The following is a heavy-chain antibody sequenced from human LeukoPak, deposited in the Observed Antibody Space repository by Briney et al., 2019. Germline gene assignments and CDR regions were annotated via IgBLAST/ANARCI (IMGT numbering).Heavy chain of an antibody. V-gene: IGHV3-13*01. CDR1: GFTLGGHD. CDR3: VREARGYHYTYFDY. Sequence: GGSLRLSCTASGFTLGGHDMHWVRQTTGDGLEWCAAVSAGHHAFYAGSVKGRFTVSREDAKNSLYLQINSLRAGDTAVYYCVREARGYHYTYFDYWGQGSLVTVSS. J-gene: IGHJ4*02. CDR2: VSAGHHA. D-gene: IGHD5-18*01.